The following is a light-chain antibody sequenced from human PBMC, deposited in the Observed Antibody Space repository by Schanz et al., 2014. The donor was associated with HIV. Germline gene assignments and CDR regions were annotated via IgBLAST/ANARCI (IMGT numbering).Light chain of an antibody. Sequence: IQLTQSPSSLSASVGDRVTITCRASQSIASYFNWYQQKPGKAPKLLIYEASSLQSGVPSRFSGSGSGTDFTLTISSLQPEDFATYYCQQSYSTPHTFGQGTKLEIK. V-gene: IGKV1-39*01. J-gene: IGKJ2*01. CDR1: QSIASY. CDR3: QQSYSTPHT. CDR2: EAS.